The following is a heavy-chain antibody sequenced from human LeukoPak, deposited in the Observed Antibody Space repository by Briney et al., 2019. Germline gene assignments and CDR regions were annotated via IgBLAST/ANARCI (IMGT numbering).Heavy chain of an antibody. CDR1: GFTFSSYW. CDR2: INSDGSST. CDR3: ARGDPWFGESYYYYMDV. V-gene: IGHV3-74*01. J-gene: IGHJ6*03. Sequence: GGSLRLSCAASGFTFSSYWMHWVRQAPGKGLVWVSRINSDGSSTSYADSVKGRFTISRDKAKNTLYLKMNSLRAADTAVYYCARGDPWFGESYYYYMDVWGKGTRSPSP. D-gene: IGHD3-10*01.